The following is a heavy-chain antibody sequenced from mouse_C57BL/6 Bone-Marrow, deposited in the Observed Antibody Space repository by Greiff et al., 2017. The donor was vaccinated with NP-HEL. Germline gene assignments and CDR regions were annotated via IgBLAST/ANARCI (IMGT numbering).Heavy chain of an antibody. CDR2: IDPENGDT. CDR3: TTSGGYYPWLAY. CDR1: GFNIKDDY. D-gene: IGHD2-3*01. V-gene: IGHV14-4*01. J-gene: IGHJ3*01. Sequence: VQLQQSGAELVRPGASVKLSCTASGFNIKDDYMHWVKQRPEQGLEWIGWIDPENGDTEYASKFQGKATITADTSSNTAYLQLSSLTSEDTAVYYCTTSGGYYPWLAYWGQGTLVTVSA.